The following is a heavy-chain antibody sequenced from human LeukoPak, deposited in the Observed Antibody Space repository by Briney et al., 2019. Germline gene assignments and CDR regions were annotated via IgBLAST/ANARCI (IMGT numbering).Heavy chain of an antibody. Sequence: PSDTLSLTCTVSGGSISSYYWSWIRQPPGKGLEWIGYIYYSGSTNYNPSLKSRVTISVDTSKNQFSLKLSSVTAADTAVYYCARGSDSSGYYFRAEYFQHWGQGTLVTVSS. D-gene: IGHD3-22*01. J-gene: IGHJ1*01. CDR3: ARGSDSSGYYFRAEYFQH. CDR1: GGSISSYY. CDR2: IYYSGST. V-gene: IGHV4-59*07.